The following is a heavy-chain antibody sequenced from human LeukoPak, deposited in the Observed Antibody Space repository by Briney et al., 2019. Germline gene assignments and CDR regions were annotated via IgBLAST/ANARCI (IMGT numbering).Heavy chain of an antibody. CDR3: ARDSVTGTKGGNDAFGI. D-gene: IGHD1-7*01. V-gene: IGHV3-20*04. J-gene: IGHJ3*02. CDR1: GFTFDDYG. Sequence: GGSLRLSCAASGFTFDDYGMSWVRQAPGKGLEWVSGINWNGGSTGYADSVKGRFTISRDNAKNSLYLQMNSLRAEDTALYYCARDSVTGTKGGNDAFGIWGQGTMVTVSS. CDR2: INWNGGST.